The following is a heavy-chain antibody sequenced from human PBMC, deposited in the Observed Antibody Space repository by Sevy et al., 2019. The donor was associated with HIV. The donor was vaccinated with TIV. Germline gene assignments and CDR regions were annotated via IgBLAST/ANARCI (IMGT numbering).Heavy chain of an antibody. V-gene: IGHV3-23*01. J-gene: IGHJ4*02. Sequence: GGSLRLSCAASGFTFSKYSMSWVRQPPGKGLEWVSTLSFGCGGINDADSVKGRFTISRDNSKSSVYRQMNNLGPEDTAVYYCAREGCTKPHDYWGQGTLVTVSS. D-gene: IGHD2-8*01. CDR2: LSFGCGGI. CDR3: AREGCTKPHDY. CDR1: GFTFSKYS.